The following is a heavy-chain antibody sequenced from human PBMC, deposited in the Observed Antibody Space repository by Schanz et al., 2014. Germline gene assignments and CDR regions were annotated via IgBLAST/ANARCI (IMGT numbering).Heavy chain of an antibody. D-gene: IGHD4-17*01. J-gene: IGHJ4*02. CDR2: IDPNGGAT. CDR3: ARDPYGKNSGDFDY. CDR1: GYTFIDYS. V-gene: IGHV1-2*02. Sequence: QVQLVQSGAEVKKPGASVKVSCKASGYTFIDYSMHWVRQAPGQGLEWVGWIDPNGGATNHAQMLQGRVTMTRDTSISTAYMELSGLTSDDTAAYFCARDPYGKNSGDFDYWGQGTLVTVSS.